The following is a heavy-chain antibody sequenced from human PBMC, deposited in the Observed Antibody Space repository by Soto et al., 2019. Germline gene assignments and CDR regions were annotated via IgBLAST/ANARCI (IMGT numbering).Heavy chain of an antibody. CDR3: AKEPKDIVVVPAALPSYGMDV. J-gene: IGHJ6*02. CDR2: ISYDVSNK. D-gene: IGHD2-2*01. V-gene: IGHV3-30*18. CDR1: GFTFSSYG. Sequence: GGSLRLSCAASGFTFSSYGMHWVRQAPGKGLEWVAVISYDVSNKYYADSVKGRFTISRDNSKNTLYLQMNSLRAEDTAVYYCAKEPKDIVVVPAALPSYGMDVWGQGTRVIVSS.